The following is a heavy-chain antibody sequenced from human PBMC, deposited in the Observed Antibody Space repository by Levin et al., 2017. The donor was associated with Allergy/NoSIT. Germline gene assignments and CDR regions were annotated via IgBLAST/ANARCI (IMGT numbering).Heavy chain of an antibody. CDR3: ARDSWSYGMDV. CDR2: IYYSGST. CDR1: GGSISSSSYY. V-gene: IGHV4-39*07. J-gene: IGHJ6*02. Sequence: SETLSLTCTVSGGSISSSSYYWGWIRQPPGKGLEWIGSIYYSGSTYYNPSLKSRVTISVDTSKNQFSLKLSSVTAADTAVYYCARDSWSYGMDVWGQGTTVTVSS.